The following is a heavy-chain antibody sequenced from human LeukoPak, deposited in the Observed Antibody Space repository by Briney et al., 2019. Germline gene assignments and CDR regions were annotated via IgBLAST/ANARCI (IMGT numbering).Heavy chain of an antibody. CDR3: ARVSGYDWESFYDY. V-gene: IGHV4-61*08. D-gene: IGHD5-12*01. J-gene: IGHJ4*02. CDR1: GGSIRSGGYS. CDR2: IYYSGST. Sequence: SETLSLTCVVSGGSIRSGGYSWSWIRQPPGRGLEWIGYIYYSGSTNYNPSLKSRVTISVDTSKNQFSLKLNSVTAADTAVYYCARVSGYDWESFYDYWGQGTLVTVSS.